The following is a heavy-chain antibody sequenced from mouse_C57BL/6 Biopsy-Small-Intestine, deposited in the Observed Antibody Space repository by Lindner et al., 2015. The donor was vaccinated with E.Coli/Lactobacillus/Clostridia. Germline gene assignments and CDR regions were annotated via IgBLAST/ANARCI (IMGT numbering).Heavy chain of an antibody. CDR3: ARSEGSSGFFDS. J-gene: IGHJ2*01. V-gene: IGHV1-31*01. CDR1: GYSFTGYY. Sequence: VQLQESGPELVKPGASVKISCKASGYSFTGYYMHWMKQSHGNILDWIGYIYPSNGISSYNQKFRGKATLTVDKSSTTAYMELRSLTSEDSAVYFCARSEGSSGFFDSWGQGTTLTVSS. D-gene: IGHD3-2*02. CDR2: IYPSNGIS.